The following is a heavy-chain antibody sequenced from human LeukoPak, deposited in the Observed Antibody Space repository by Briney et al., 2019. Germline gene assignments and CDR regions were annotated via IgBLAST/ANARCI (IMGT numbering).Heavy chain of an antibody. V-gene: IGHV1-2*06. J-gene: IGHJ4*02. CDR1: GYTFTDYY. D-gene: IGHD2-21*02. CDR2: IKPNSGGT. CDR3: ARTLAYCGGDCYLDY. Sequence: EASVKVSCKASGYTFTDYYMHWVRQAPGQGLEWMGRIKPNSGGTSYAQKLQGRVTMTGDTSTNTAYMELSRLRSDDTAVYYCARTLAYCGGDCYLDYWGQGTLVTVSS.